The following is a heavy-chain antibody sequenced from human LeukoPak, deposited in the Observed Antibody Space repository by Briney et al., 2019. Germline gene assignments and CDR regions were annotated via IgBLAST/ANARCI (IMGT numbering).Heavy chain of an antibody. D-gene: IGHD4-17*01. Sequence: PGGSLRLSCAASGFTFSSYEMNWVRQAPGKGLEWVSYISSSASTIYYAASVKGRFTISRDNAKNSLYLQMNSLRAEDTAVYYCARDLAWTSTVTPFGYWGQGTLVTVSS. J-gene: IGHJ4*02. CDR2: ISSSASTI. CDR3: ARDLAWTSTVTPFGY. CDR1: GFTFSSYE. V-gene: IGHV3-48*03.